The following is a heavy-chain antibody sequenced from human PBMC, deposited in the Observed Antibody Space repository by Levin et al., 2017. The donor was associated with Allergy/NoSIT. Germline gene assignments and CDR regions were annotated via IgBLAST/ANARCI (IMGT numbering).Heavy chain of an antibody. CDR2: ISGSGGST. V-gene: IGHV3-23*01. CDR3: AKDRTPQTFYYDSSGYDY. D-gene: IGHD3-22*01. CDR1: GFTFSSYA. Sequence: GESLKISCAASGFTFSSYAMSWVRQAPGKGLEWVSAISGSGGSTYYADSVKGRFTISRDNSKNTLYLQMNSLRAEDTAVYYCAKDRTPQTFYYDSSGYDYWGQGTLVTVSS. J-gene: IGHJ4*02.